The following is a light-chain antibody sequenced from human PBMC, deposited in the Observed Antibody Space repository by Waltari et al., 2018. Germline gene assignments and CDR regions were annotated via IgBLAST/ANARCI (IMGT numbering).Light chain of an antibody. Sequence: QSTLTQPRSVSGSPGQSVTISCTGTSRDVGIYNRLSWYQQHPGKAPKLMIYEGSQRPSGVSNRVSGSKSGNTASLTISGLQPEDETDYYCCSYAGHSTYVFGTGTKVTVL. V-gene: IGLV2-23*01. CDR3: CSYAGHSTYV. J-gene: IGLJ1*01. CDR1: SRDVGIYNR. CDR2: EGS.